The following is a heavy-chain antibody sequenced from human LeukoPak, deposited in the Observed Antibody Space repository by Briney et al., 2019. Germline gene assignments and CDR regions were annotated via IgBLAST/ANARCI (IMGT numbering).Heavy chain of an antibody. V-gene: IGHV3-30-3*01. CDR2: ISYDGSNK. D-gene: IGHD2-15*01. CDR3: ARGGVVVVPHDAFDI. Sequence: GGSLRLSCAASGFTFSSYAMHWVRQAPGKGLEWVAVISYDGSNKYYADSVKGRFTISRDNSKNTLYLQMNSLRAEDTAVYYCARGGVVVVPHDAFDIWGQGTMVTVSS. CDR1: GFTFSSYA. J-gene: IGHJ3*02.